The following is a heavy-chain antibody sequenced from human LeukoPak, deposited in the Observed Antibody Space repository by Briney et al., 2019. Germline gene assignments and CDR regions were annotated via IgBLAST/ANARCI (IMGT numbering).Heavy chain of an antibody. D-gene: IGHD3-9*01. CDR2: IYTSGST. Sequence: PSETLSLTCTVSGGSISSYYWSWIRQPAGKGLEWIGRIYTSGSTNYNPSLKSRVTMSADTSKNQFSLKLSSVTAADTAVYYCARDVRGPYYDILTGFFVNWFDPWGQGTLVTVSS. CDR1: GGSISSYY. J-gene: IGHJ5*02. CDR3: ARDVRGPYYDILTGFFVNWFDP. V-gene: IGHV4-4*07.